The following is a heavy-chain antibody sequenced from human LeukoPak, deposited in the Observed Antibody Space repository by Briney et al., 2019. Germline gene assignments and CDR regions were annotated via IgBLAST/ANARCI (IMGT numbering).Heavy chain of an antibody. V-gene: IGHV4-61*02. Sequence: PSQTLSLTCTVSGGSISSGSYYWSWIRQPAGKGLEWIESIYYGGSTYDNPSLKSRITISVNTSKNQFSLKLSSVTAADTAVYYCARVITMIVVVITPAGHWFDPWGQGTLVTVSS. CDR3: ARVITMIVVVITPAGHWFDP. CDR1: GGSISSGSYY. CDR2: IYYGGST. J-gene: IGHJ5*02. D-gene: IGHD3-22*01.